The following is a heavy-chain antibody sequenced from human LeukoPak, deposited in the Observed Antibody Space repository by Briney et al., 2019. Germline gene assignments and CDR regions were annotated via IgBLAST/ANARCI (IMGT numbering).Heavy chain of an antibody. D-gene: IGHD3-22*01. J-gene: IGHJ4*02. V-gene: IGHV3-48*03. CDR3: ARRYYYDSSGYYYGP. CDR2: ISSSGSTI. Sequence: GGSLRLSCAASGFTFSSYEMNWVRQAPGKGLEWVSYISSSGSTIYYADSVKGRFTISRDNAKNSLYLQMNSLRAEDTAVYYCARRYYYDSSGYYYGPWGQGTLVTVSS. CDR1: GFTFSSYE.